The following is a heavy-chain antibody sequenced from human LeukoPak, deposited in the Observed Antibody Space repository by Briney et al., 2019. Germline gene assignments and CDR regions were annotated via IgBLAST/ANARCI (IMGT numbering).Heavy chain of an antibody. CDR2: IYTSGST. CDR3: ARSRGGIGGYYFDY. D-gene: IGHD3-10*01. V-gene: IGHV4-61*02. J-gene: IGHJ4*02. Sequence: SETLSLTCTVSGYSIISGYYWSWIRQPAGKGLEWIGRIYTSGSTNYNPSLKSRVTISVDTSKNQFSLKLSSVTAADTAVYYCARSRGGIGGYYFDYWGQGTLVTVSS. CDR1: GYSIISGYY.